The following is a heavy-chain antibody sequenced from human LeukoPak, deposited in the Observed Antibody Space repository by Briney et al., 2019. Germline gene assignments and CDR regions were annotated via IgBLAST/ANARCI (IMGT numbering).Heavy chain of an antibody. CDR3: AREHGIVVVTAKDWFDP. CDR1: GFTFSSYA. D-gene: IGHD2-21*02. V-gene: IGHV3-48*04. J-gene: IGHJ5*02. CDR2: ISSSGSTI. Sequence: GGSLRLSCAASGFTFSSYAMSWVRQAPGKGLEWVSYISSSGSTIYYADSVKGRFTISRDNAKNSLYLQMNSLRAEDTAVYYCAREHGIVVVTAKDWFDPWGQGTLVTVSS.